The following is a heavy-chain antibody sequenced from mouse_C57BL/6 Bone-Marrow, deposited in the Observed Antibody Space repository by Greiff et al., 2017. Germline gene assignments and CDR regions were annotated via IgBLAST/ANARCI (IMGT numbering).Heavy chain of an antibody. V-gene: IGHV1-55*01. CDR2: IYPGSGST. Sequence: QVQLKQPGAELVKPGASVKMSCKASGYTFTSYWITWVKQRPGQGLEWIGDIYPGSGSTNYNEKFKSKATLTVDTSSSTAYMQLSSLTSEDSAVYYCARVSYGSSPRWYFDVWGTGTTVTVSS. CDR1: GYTFTSYW. CDR3: ARVSYGSSPRWYFDV. D-gene: IGHD1-1*01. J-gene: IGHJ1*03.